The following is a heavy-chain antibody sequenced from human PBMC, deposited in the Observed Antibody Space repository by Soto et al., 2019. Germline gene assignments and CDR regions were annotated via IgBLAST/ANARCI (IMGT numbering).Heavy chain of an antibody. CDR3: TREASTWGFAFDL. V-gene: IGHV3-23*01. CDR2: IFGSGAPT. J-gene: IGHJ3*01. CDR1: GYTFSNYV. Sequence: EVQLLESGGGLVQPGGSLRLSCAASGYTFSNYVMSWVRQAPGKGLQWVSTIFGSGAPTHYADSVKGRFAISRDNSNNTLFLQMNSIKDEYTAVYYCTREASTWGFAFDLWGQGTRVAVSS. D-gene: IGHD3-16*01.